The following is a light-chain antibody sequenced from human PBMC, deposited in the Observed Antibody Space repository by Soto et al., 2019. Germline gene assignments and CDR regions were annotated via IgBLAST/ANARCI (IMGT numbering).Light chain of an antibody. CDR3: QQYDTSSWT. CDR2: KAS. Sequence: DIQMTQSPSTLSGSVGDRVTITCRASQTISSWLAWYQQKPGKAPKLLIYKASTLKSGVPSRFSGSGSGTEFTLTISSLQPDDFALYFCQQYDTSSWTFGQGTKVDI. J-gene: IGKJ1*01. V-gene: IGKV1-5*03. CDR1: QTISSW.